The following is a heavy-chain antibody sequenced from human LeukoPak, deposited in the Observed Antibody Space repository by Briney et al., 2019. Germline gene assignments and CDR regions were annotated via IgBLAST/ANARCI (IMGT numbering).Heavy chain of an antibody. Sequence: PSETLSLTCTVSGGSISSYYWSWIRQPPGKGLEWIGYIYYSGSTNYNPSLKGRVTISVDTSKNQFSLKLSSVTAADTAVYYCASRYYDFWSGYYIDNYYYMDVWGKGTTVTVSS. D-gene: IGHD3-3*01. V-gene: IGHV4-59*01. J-gene: IGHJ6*03. CDR2: IYYSGST. CDR3: ASRYYDFWSGYYIDNYYYMDV. CDR1: GGSISSYY.